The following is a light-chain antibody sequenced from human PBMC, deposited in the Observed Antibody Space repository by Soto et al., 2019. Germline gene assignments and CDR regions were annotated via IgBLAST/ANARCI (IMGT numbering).Light chain of an antibody. J-gene: IGKJ2*01. CDR3: QQYYSIPYS. V-gene: IGKV4-1*01. CDR2: WAS. Sequence: DIVMTQSPDSLAVSLGEGATINCESSPSVIHNSNSKNYVAWYQQKPGQPPKLLIYWASTREPGGPDRFSGSGSGTHFTLTISSLQAADVAVYYCQQYYSIPYSFGQGTRLEI. CDR1: PSVIHNSNSKNY.